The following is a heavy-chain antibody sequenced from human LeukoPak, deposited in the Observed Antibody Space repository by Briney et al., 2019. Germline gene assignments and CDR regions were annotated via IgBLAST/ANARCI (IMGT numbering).Heavy chain of an antibody. CDR1: GGSISSYY. V-gene: IGHV4-4*07. CDR3: AEVDYYYGMDV. CDR2: IYTSGST. Sequence: SETLSLTCTVSGGSISSYYWSWIRQPAGKGLEWIGRIYTSGSTNYNPSPKSRVTMSVDTSKNQFSLKLSSVTAADTAVYYCAEVDYYYGMDVWGQGTTVTVSS. D-gene: IGHD1-26*01. J-gene: IGHJ6*02.